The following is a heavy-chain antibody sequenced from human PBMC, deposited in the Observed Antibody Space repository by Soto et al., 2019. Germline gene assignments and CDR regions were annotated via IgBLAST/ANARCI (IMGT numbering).Heavy chain of an antibody. CDR2: IYYTGSP. Sequence: SETLSLTCIVSSGSMSSYYWSWIRQPPGKGLEWIGYIYYTGSPKYNPSLKSRVTISVDRFKNQFSLKLNSVTAADTAVYYCARGPCSSTSCYGFDYWGQGIQVTVSS. J-gene: IGHJ4*02. D-gene: IGHD2-2*01. CDR1: SGSMSSYY. CDR3: ARGPCSSTSCYGFDY. V-gene: IGHV4-59*01.